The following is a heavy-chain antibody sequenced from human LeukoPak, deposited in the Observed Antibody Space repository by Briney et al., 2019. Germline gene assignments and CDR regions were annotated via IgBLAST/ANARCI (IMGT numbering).Heavy chain of an antibody. CDR3: ARDSNVRDHTVTTWDY. Sequence: PGGSLRLSCAASGLTFSRYWMSWVRQAPGKGLEWVANIKQDGSEKYYVDSVKGRFTISRDNAKNSLYLQMNSLRAEDTAVYYCARDSNVRDHTVTTWDYWGQGTLVTVSS. CDR1: GLTFSRYW. CDR2: IKQDGSEK. J-gene: IGHJ4*02. D-gene: IGHD4-17*01. V-gene: IGHV3-7*05.